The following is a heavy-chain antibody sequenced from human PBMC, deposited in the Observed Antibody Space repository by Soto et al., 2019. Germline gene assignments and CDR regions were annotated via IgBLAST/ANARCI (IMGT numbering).Heavy chain of an antibody. D-gene: IGHD2-21*01. J-gene: IGHJ4*02. CDR2: ISGSGGST. CDR1: GFTFSSYA. V-gene: IGHV3-23*01. CDR3: AKFRDSGLYYFDY. Sequence: AGGSLRLSCAASGFTFSSYAMSWVRQAPGKGLEWVSAISGSGGSTYYADSVKGRFTISRDNSKNTLYLQMNSLRAEDTAVYYCAKFRDSGLYYFDYWGQGTLVTVSS.